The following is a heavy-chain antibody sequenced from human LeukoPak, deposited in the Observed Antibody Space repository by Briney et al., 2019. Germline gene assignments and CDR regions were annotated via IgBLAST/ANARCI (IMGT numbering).Heavy chain of an antibody. Sequence: SETLSLTCTVSGGSISSSSYYWGWIRQPPGKGLEWIGSIYYSGSTYYNPSLKSRVTISVDTSKNQFSLKLSSVTAADTAVYYCARARGYCSGGSCYSVRLDPWGQGTLVTVSS. CDR1: GGSISSSSYY. D-gene: IGHD2-15*01. CDR3: ARARGYCSGGSCYSVRLDP. V-gene: IGHV4-39*07. CDR2: IYYSGST. J-gene: IGHJ5*02.